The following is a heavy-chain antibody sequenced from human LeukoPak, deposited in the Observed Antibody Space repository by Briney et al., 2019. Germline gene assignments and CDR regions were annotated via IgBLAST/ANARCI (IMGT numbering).Heavy chain of an antibody. J-gene: IGHJ4*02. CDR1: GFTFSSYW. CDR2: IKQDGSEK. V-gene: IGHV3-7*01. CDR3: ARDKIGGSMAGSNFDY. D-gene: IGHD6-19*01. Sequence: GGSLRLSCAASGFTFSSYWMTWVRQAPGKGLEWVANIKQDGSEKNYVDSVKGRFTISRDNAKNSLYLQMNSLRAEDTAVYYCARDKIGGSMAGSNFDYWGQGTLVTVSS.